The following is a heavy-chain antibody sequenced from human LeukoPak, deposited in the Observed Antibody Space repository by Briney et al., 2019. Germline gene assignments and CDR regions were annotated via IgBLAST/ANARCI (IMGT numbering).Heavy chain of an antibody. CDR1: GFTFSSYS. V-gene: IGHV3-21*04. CDR2: ISSSSSYI. CDR3: AKSGLNRFDY. J-gene: IGHJ4*02. Sequence: PAGSLSLSCAASGFTFSSYSMNWLRQAPGKGLEWVSSISSSSSYIYYADSVKGRFTISRDNYKNSLYLQMNSLRAEDTAVYYCAKSGLNRFDYWGQGTLVTVSS. D-gene: IGHD2-15*01.